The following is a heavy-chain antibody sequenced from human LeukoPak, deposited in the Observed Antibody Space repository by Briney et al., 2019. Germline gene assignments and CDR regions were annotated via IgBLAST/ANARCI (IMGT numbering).Heavy chain of an antibody. CDR1: GYTFTRYG. CDR3: ARVYSKLWFGELLYFDY. Sequence: ASVKVSCKASGYTFTRYGISWVRQAPGQGLEWMGWISAYNGNTNYAQKLQGRVTMTTDTSTSTAYMELRSLRSDDTAVYYCARVYSKLWFGELLYFDYWGQGTLVTVSS. V-gene: IGHV1-18*01. J-gene: IGHJ4*02. CDR2: ISAYNGNT. D-gene: IGHD3-10*01.